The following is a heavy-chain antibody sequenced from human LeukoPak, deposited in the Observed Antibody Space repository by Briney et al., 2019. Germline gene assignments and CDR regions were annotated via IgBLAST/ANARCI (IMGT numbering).Heavy chain of an antibody. Sequence: SETLSLTCTVSGGSVSRGSYYWSWTRQPPGKGLERIGYIHHSGTTNYSPSLKSRVTISVDMSKNQFFLNLTSVTAADTAVYYRARGRLGATYWGQGTLVTVSS. CDR2: IHHSGTT. CDR3: ARGRLGATY. CDR1: GGSVSRGSYY. V-gene: IGHV4-61*01. J-gene: IGHJ4*02. D-gene: IGHD1-26*01.